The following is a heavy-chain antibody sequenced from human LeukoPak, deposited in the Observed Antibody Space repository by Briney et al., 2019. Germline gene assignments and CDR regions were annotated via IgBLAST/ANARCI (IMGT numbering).Heavy chain of an antibody. CDR2: ISTYNGNT. CDR3: ARGPYCSGGTCYSQYFDF. D-gene: IGHD2-15*01. J-gene: IGHJ4*02. V-gene: IGHV1-18*01. CDR1: GYTFTSYG. Sequence: ASVKVSCKASGYTFTSYGITWVRQAPGQGLEWMGWISTYNGNTNYAQKLQGRVTMTTDTSTSTAYMELRSLRSDDTAVYYCARGPYCSGGTCYSQYFDFWGQETLVPVSS.